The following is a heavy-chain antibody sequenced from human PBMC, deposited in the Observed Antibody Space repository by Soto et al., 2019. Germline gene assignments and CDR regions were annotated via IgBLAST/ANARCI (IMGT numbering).Heavy chain of an antibody. V-gene: IGHV3-23*01. CDR2: ISGSGGST. D-gene: IGHD3-10*01. Sequence: GSLRLSCAASGFTFSSYAMSWVRQAPGKWLEWVSAISGSGGSTYYADSVKGRFTISRDNSKNTLYLQMNSLRAEDTAVYYCAKSAMYYYGSGSYEGNWFDPWGQGTLVTVSS. CDR3: AKSAMYYYGSGSYEGNWFDP. CDR1: GFTFSSYA. J-gene: IGHJ5*02.